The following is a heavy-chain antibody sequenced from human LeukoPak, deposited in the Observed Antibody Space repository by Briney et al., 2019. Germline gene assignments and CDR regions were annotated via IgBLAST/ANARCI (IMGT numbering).Heavy chain of an antibody. J-gene: IGHJ6*03. CDR3: ARVLRYCSGGNCYSGGLGYMDV. D-gene: IGHD2-15*01. V-gene: IGHV3-23*01. Sequence: GSLRLSCAASGFTFSSYGMTWFRQAPGRGLEWVSTLSGSGGSTYYADSVKGRFTISRDNSKNTMYLQMNSLRAEDTAVYYCARVLRYCSGGNCYSGGLGYMDVWGKGTTVTISS. CDR1: GFTFSSYG. CDR2: LSGSGGST.